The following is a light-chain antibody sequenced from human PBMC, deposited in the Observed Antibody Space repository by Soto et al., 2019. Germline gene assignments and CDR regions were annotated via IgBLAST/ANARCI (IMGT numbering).Light chain of an antibody. J-gene: IGKJ1*01. CDR3: QQYGSSLWT. V-gene: IGKV3-20*01. CDR1: QSVSSSY. CDR2: GAS. Sequence: DIVLTQSPGTLSLSPGERATLSCRASQSVSSSYLTWYQQKPGQAPRLLIFGASSRATGIPDRFSGRGSGTDFTLTISRLEPEDFAVYYCQQYGSSLWTFGQGTKVEIK.